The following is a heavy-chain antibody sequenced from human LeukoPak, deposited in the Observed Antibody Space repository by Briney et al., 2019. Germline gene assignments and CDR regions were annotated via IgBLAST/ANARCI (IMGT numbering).Heavy chain of an antibody. CDR1: GFTFRSYV. CDR2: VSGTGGST. CDR3: AKGYSAYDVDY. D-gene: IGHD5-12*01. V-gene: IGHV3-23*01. Sequence: GGSLRLSCAVSGFTFRSYVMSWVRQAPGKGLEWVSSVSGTGGSTYYTDSVKGRFTISRDNSKNTLHLQMNSLRAEDTAVYYCAKGYSAYDVDYWGQGTLVTVSS. J-gene: IGHJ4*02.